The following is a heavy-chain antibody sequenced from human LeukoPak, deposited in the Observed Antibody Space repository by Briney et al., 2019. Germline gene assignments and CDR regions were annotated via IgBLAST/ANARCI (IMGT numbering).Heavy chain of an antibody. CDR2: IYYSGST. V-gene: IGHV4-59*01. D-gene: IGHD6-19*01. CDR1: GGSISSYY. CDR3: ARVTAVAGTKYYYYYGMDV. Sequence: SETLSLTCTVSGGSISSYYRCWIRQPPGKGLEWLWYIYYSGSTNYNPSLKSRVTISVDTSKNLFSLKLSSVTAADTAVYYCARVTAVAGTKYYYYYGMDVWGQGTTVTVSS. J-gene: IGHJ6*02.